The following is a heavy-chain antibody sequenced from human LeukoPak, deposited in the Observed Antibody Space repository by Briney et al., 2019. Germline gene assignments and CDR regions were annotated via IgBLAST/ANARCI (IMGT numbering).Heavy chain of an antibody. CDR2: IYPGDSDT. V-gene: IGHV5-51*01. CDR1: GFRFDIYW. CDR3: ARRQGGQNWHFDL. Sequence: GASLKISCQGSGFRFDIYWIGWVRQIPGKGLEWMGNIYPGDSDTRFSPSFQGQATMSADRSSGTAYLQWSSLKASDTAMYYCARRQGGQNWHFDLWGRGTAVTVSS. J-gene: IGHJ2*01. D-gene: IGHD3-16*01.